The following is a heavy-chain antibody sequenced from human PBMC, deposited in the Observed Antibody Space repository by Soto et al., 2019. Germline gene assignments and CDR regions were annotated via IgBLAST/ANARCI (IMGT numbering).Heavy chain of an antibody. J-gene: IGHJ4*02. CDR1: GFTFSSYS. V-gene: IGHV3-48*01. CDR3: ATGREGSYYPYYFDY. CDR2: ISSSSSTI. D-gene: IGHD3-10*01. Sequence: GGSLRLSCAASGFTFSSYSMNWVRQAPGKGLEWVSYISSSSSTIYYADSVKGRFTISRDNAKNSLYLQMNSLRAEDTAVYYCATGREGSYYPYYFDYWGQGTLVTVSS.